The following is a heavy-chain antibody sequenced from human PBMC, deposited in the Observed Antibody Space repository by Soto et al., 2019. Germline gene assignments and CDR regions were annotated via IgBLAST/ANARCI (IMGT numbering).Heavy chain of an antibody. CDR3: ARGYRSTFAS. V-gene: IGHV4-34*01. J-gene: IGHJ4*02. CDR1: GGSFSGYY. D-gene: IGHD6-19*01. Sequence: PSETLSLTCAVYGGSFSGYYWSWIRQPPGKGLEWIGEINHSGSTNYNPALKSRGTISVDTSKNQFSLKLSSVTAPVTFVYYCARGYRSTFASWGQGSLVPVSS. CDR2: INHSGST.